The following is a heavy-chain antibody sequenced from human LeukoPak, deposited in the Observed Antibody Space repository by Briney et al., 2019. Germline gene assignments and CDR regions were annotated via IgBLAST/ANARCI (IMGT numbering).Heavy chain of an antibody. D-gene: IGHD5-12*01. J-gene: IGHJ4*02. CDR2: ISTRGST. CDR3: AKSYGGYVLDY. CDR1: GGSINSGSHY. Sequence: PSQTLSLACTVSGGSINSGSHYWNWIRQPAGKGLEWIGRISTRGSTNYNPSLKGRGTMSLDTSKNQLSLQLSSVTAADTAVYYCAKSYGGYVLDYWGQGTLVTVSS. V-gene: IGHV4-61*02.